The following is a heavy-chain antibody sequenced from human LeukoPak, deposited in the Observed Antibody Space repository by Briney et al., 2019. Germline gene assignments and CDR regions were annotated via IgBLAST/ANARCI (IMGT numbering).Heavy chain of an antibody. CDR3: ARDRQGGGKCSGGSCPNGDY. CDR2: IIPILGIA. CDR1: GGTFSSYA. V-gene: IGHV1-69*04. J-gene: IGHJ4*02. Sequence: ASVKVSCKASGGTFSSYAISWVRQAPGQGLEWMGRIIPILGIANYAQKFQGRVTITADKSTSTAYMELSSLRSEDTAVYYCARDRQGGGKCSGGSCPNGDYWGQGTLVTVSP. D-gene: IGHD2-15*01.